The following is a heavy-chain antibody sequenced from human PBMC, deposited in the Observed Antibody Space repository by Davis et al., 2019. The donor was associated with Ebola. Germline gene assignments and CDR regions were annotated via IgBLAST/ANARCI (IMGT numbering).Heavy chain of an antibody. Sequence: PGGSLRLSCAASGFTFTDYYMGWIRQAPGKGLEWVSYISGDSLYTNYADSVRGRLTISRDDAKNSLYLQMNSLRAEDTAVYYCARVIKVWQWLVPTYYYYYGMDVWGQGTTVTVSS. CDR3: ARVIKVWQWLVPTYYYYYGMDV. D-gene: IGHD6-19*01. CDR2: ISGDSLYT. CDR1: GFTFTDYY. V-gene: IGHV3-11*06. J-gene: IGHJ6*02.